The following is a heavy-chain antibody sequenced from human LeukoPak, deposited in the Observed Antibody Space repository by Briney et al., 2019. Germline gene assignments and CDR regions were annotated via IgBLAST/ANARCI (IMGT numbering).Heavy chain of an antibody. CDR3: AKEGGYCSSTSCLTLDY. D-gene: IGHD2-2*01. CDR2: ISGSGGST. CDR1: GFTFSSYA. Sequence: PGGSLRLSCAASGFTFSSYAMSWVRQAPGKGLEWVSAISGSGGSTYYADSVKGRFTISRDNSKNTLYLQMNSLRAEDTAVYYCAKEGGYCSSTSCLTLDYWGQGTLVTVSS. V-gene: IGHV3-23*01. J-gene: IGHJ4*02.